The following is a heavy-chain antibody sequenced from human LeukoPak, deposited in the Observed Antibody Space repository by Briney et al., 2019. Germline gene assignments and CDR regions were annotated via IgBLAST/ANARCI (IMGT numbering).Heavy chain of an antibody. CDR3: ANTLLYSSGWDY. D-gene: IGHD6-19*01. J-gene: IGHJ4*02. V-gene: IGHV3-23*01. CDR2: ISGRGDVT. CDR1: GITFNNYA. Sequence: GGSLRLCCTASGITFNNYAMSWVRQAPGKGLEWVSTISGRGDVTYYADSVKGRFTISRDNSKNTLFLQMNSLRAEDTAVYYCANTLLYSSGWDYWGQGTLVTVSS.